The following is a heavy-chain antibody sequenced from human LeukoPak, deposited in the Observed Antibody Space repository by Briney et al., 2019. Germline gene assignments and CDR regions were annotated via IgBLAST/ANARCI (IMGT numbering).Heavy chain of an antibody. CDR3: ARGSQWLFYSFDY. J-gene: IGHJ4*02. CDR2: IYYSGSN. Sequence: SETLSLTCTVSGGSISSYYWSWIRQPPGKGLEWIGYIYYSGSNNYNPSLKSRVTISVDTSKNQFSLKLSSVTAADTAVYYCARGSQWLFYSFDYWGQGTLVTVSS. D-gene: IGHD3-3*01. V-gene: IGHV4-59*01. CDR1: GGSISSYY.